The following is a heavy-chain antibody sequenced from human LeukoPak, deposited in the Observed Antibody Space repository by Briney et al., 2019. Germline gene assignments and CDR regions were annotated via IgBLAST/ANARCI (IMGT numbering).Heavy chain of an antibody. J-gene: IGHJ4*02. CDR1: GGSFSGYY. V-gene: IGHV4-34*01. CDR3: ARLKAGSYYKY. Sequence: PSETLSLTCAVYGGSFSGYYWSWIRQPPGKGLEWIGEINHSGSTNYNPSLKSRVTISVDTPKNQFSLKLSSVTAADTAVYYCARLKAGSYYKYWGQGTLVTVSS. CDR2: INHSGST. D-gene: IGHD3-10*01.